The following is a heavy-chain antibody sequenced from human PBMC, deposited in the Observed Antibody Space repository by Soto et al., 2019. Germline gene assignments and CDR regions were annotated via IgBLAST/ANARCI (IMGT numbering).Heavy chain of an antibody. CDR1: GYTFTGYY. CDR3: ARVGGNDAFDI. J-gene: IGHJ3*02. D-gene: IGHD2-15*01. CDR2: INPNSGGT. V-gene: IGHV1-2*02. Sequence: ASVKVSCKASGYTFTGYYMHWVRQAPGQGLEWMGWINPNSGGTNYAQKFQGRVTISVDTSKNQFSLKLSSVTAADTAVYYCARVGGNDAFDIWGQGTMVTVSS.